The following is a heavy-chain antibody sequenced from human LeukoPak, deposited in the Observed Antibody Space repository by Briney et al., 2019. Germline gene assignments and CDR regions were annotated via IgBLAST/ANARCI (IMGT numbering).Heavy chain of an antibody. CDR3: ARRRAVTTSLFDYYYMDV. Sequence: GASVKVSCKASGYTFTSYGISWVRQAPGQGLEWMGWISAYNGNTNYTQKLQGRVTMTTDTSTSTAYMELRSLRSDDTAVYYCARRRAVTTSLFDYYYMDVWGKGTTVTVSS. D-gene: IGHD4-17*01. J-gene: IGHJ6*03. V-gene: IGHV1-18*01. CDR1: GYTFTSYG. CDR2: ISAYNGNT.